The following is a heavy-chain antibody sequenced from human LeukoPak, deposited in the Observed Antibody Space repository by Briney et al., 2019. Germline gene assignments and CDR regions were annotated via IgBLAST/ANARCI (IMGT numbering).Heavy chain of an antibody. Sequence: SQTLSLTCAVSGGSISSGGYSWSWIRQPPGKGLEWIGYNYHSGSTYYNPSLKSRVTISVDRSKNQFSLKLSSVTAADTAVYYCARGAYPISYWGQGTLVTVSS. V-gene: IGHV4-30-2*01. J-gene: IGHJ4*02. CDR1: GGSISSGGYS. CDR2: NYHSGST. CDR3: ARGAYPISY. D-gene: IGHD2-21*01.